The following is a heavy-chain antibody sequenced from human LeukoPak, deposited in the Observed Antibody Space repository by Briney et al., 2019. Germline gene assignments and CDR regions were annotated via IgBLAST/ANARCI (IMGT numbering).Heavy chain of an antibody. J-gene: IGHJ6*03. CDR2: IYTSGST. CDR1: GGSISGYY. CDR3: ARGTTMHYYYYMDV. V-gene: IGHV4-4*07. D-gene: IGHD2/OR15-2a*01. Sequence: SSETLSLTCTVSGGSISGYYWSWIRQPAGKGLEWIGRIYTSGSTNYNPSLKSRVTMSVDSSKNQLSLKLSSVTAADTAVYYCARGTTMHYYYYMDVWGKGTTVTVSS.